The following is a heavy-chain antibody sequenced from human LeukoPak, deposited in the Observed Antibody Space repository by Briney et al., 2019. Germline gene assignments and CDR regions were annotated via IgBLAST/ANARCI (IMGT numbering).Heavy chain of an antibody. CDR1: GFTFSAYY. Sequence: GGSLRLSCAASGFTFSAYYMSWIRQAPGKGLEWVSYISRGGSTTYYADSVKGRFTISRNNAKNSLFLQTNSLRGEDTSVYYCARYYGSGFMDVWGQGTTVTVS. D-gene: IGHD3-10*01. J-gene: IGHJ6*02. CDR2: ISRGGSTT. CDR3: ARYYGSGFMDV. V-gene: IGHV3-11*01.